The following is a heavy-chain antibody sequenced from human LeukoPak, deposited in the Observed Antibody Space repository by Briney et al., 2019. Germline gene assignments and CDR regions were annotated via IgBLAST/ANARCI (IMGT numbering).Heavy chain of an antibody. CDR2: IIPIFGTA. J-gene: IGHJ5*02. V-gene: IGHV1-69*05. Sequence: ASVKVSCKASGGTFSSYAISWVRQAPGQGLEWMGGIIPIFGTANYAQKFQGRVTITTDESTSTAYMELSSLRSEDTAVYYCARDLSVVRGVNNWFDPWGQGTLVTVSS. CDR1: GGTFSSYA. CDR3: ARDLSVVRGVNNWFDP. D-gene: IGHD3-10*01.